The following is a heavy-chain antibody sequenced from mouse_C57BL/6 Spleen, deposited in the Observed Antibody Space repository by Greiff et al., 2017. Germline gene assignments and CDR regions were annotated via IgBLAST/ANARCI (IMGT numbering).Heavy chain of an antibody. D-gene: IGHD1-1*01. CDR3: ARNYGSSYVGYFDV. J-gene: IGHJ1*03. CDR2: IDPANGNT. V-gene: IGHV14-3*01. Sequence: LVESVAELVRPGASVKLSCTASGFNIKNTYMHWVKQRPEQGLEWIGRIDPANGNTKYAPKFQGKATITADTSSNTAYLQLSSLTSEDTAIYYGARNYGSSYVGYFDVWGTGTTVTVSS. CDR1: GFNIKNTY.